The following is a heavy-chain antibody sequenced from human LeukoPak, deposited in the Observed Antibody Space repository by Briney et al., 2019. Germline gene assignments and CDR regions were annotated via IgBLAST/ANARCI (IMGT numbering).Heavy chain of an antibody. CDR1: GGTFSSFT. V-gene: IGHV1-69*01. J-gene: IGHJ4*02. Sequence: ASVKVSCKVSGGTFSSFTISWVRQAPGQGLEWMGGIIPIFGSTNYAQKFQGRVTNTADDSTSTAYMEVTSLTSDDTAVYYCARGYDVGNYVPNTYWGQGTLVIVSS. D-gene: IGHD3-10*02. CDR3: ARGYDVGNYVPNTY. CDR2: IIPIFGST.